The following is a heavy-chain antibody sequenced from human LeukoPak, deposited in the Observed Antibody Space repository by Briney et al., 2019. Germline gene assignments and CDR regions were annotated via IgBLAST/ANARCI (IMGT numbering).Heavy chain of an antibody. CDR2: FDPEDGET. D-gene: IGHD3-22*01. J-gene: IGHJ4*02. CDR3: ASVTYYYDSSGYGPTGFDY. Sequence: ASVKVSCKVSGYTLTELSMHWVRQAPGKGLEWMGGFDPEDGETIYAQKFQGRVTMTEDTSTDTAYMELSSLRSEDTAVYYCASVTYYYDSSGYGPTGFDYWGQGTLVTVSS. CDR1: GYTLTELS. V-gene: IGHV1-24*01.